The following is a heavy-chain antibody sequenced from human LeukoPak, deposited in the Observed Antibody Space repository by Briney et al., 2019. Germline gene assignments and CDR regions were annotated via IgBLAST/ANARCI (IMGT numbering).Heavy chain of an antibody. D-gene: IGHD6-13*01. CDR3: ARTYSRVLDDAFDI. CDR2: INPNSGGT. V-gene: IGHV1-2*02. J-gene: IGHJ3*02. CDR1: GYTFTGYY. Sequence: ASVKVSCKASGYTFTGYYMHWVRQAPGQGLEWMGWINPNSGGTNYAQKFQGRVTMTRDTSISTAYMEPSRLRSDDTAVYYCARTYSRVLDDAFDIWGQGTMVTVSS.